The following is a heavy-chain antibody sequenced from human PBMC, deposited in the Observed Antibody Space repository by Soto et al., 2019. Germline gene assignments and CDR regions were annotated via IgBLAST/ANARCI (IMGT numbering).Heavy chain of an antibody. V-gene: IGHV3-11*05. Sequence: QVQLVESGGGLVKPGGSLSLSCAASGFTFSDYYMTWIRQAPGKGLEWVSHISSSSTYTDYTDSVKGRFTISRDNAKNALYLQMNSLRTEDTAVYYCARENGGSSYDWGQGTMVTVSS. CDR2: ISSSSTYT. J-gene: IGHJ4*02. D-gene: IGHD6-6*01. CDR1: GFTFSDYY. CDR3: ARENGGSSYD.